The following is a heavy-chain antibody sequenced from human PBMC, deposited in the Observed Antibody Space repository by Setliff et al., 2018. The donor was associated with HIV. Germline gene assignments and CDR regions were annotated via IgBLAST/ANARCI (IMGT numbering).Heavy chain of an antibody. V-gene: IGHV3-48*03. CDR1: GFTFINYE. CDR2: ISYSGSAV. Sequence: GGSLRLSCTASGFTFINYEMNWVRQAPGKGLEWVAYISYSGSAVHYADSVKGRFTISRDNAKNSLYLQMNSLRAEDTAVYYCARDRVVGATLDPLDLWGQGTMVTVSS. CDR3: ARDRVVGATLDPLDL. D-gene: IGHD1-26*01. J-gene: IGHJ3*01.